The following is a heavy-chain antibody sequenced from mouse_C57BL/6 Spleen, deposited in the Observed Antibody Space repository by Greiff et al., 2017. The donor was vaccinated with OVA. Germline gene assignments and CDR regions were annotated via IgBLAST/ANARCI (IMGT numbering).Heavy chain of an antibody. CDR3: TGEGYDYSY. V-gene: IGHV6-3*01. Sequence: DVKLQESGGGLVQPGGSMKLSCVASGFTFSNYWMNWVRQSPEKGLEWVAQIRLKSDNYATHYAESVKGRFTISRDDSKSSVYLQMNNLRAEDTGIYYCTGEGYDYSYWGQGTLVTVSA. CDR2: IRLKSDNYAT. CDR1: GFTFSNYW. J-gene: IGHJ3*01. D-gene: IGHD2-4*01.